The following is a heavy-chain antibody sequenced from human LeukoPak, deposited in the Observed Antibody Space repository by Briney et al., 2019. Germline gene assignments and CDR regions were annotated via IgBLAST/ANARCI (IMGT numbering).Heavy chain of an antibody. D-gene: IGHD3-9*01. CDR3: ARDTDYDILTGYPTYYFDY. J-gene: IGHJ4*02. CDR1: GYTFTGYY. Sequence: GASVKVSCKASGYTFTGYYMHWVRQAPGQGLEWMGWINPNSGGTNYAQKFQGRVTMTRDTSISTAYTELSRLRSDDTAVYYCARDTDYDILTGYPTYYFDYWGQGTLVTVSS. CDR2: INPNSGGT. V-gene: IGHV1-2*02.